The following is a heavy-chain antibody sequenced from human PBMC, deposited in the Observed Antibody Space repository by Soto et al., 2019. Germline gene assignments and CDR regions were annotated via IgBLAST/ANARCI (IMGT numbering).Heavy chain of an antibody. D-gene: IGHD6-19*01. CDR1: GFTSCSYG. J-gene: IGHJ4*02. CDR3: ARDPSSGWSNFDY. CDR2: ISSSSSTK. Sequence: EVQLVESGGGLVQPGGSLRLSCAASGFTSCSYGMNWLRRAPGKGLEWVSYISSSSSTKYNADSVKGRFTISRDNAKNSLYLQMNSLRDEDTAVYYCARDPSSGWSNFDYWGQGTRVTVSS. V-gene: IGHV3-48*02.